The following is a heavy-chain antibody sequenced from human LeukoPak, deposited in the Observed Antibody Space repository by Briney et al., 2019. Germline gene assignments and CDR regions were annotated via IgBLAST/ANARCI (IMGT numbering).Heavy chain of an antibody. Sequence: PGGSLRLACETSGFSFSTYWMSWVRQAPGKGLEWVANIRPDGSEKYYVDSVKGRFTISRDIAKQSVFLQMTSLRVEDTAVYYCARLRAMVPGPEDIFYLGLGTLVTVSS. CDR1: GFSFSTYW. CDR3: ARLRAMVPGPEDIFY. V-gene: IGHV3-7*01. CDR2: IRPDGSEK. J-gene: IGHJ4*02. D-gene: IGHD5-12*01.